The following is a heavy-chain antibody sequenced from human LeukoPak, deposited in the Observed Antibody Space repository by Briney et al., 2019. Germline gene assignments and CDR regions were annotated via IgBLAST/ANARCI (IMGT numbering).Heavy chain of an antibody. CDR3: ARGPLLWFGEYYYYMDV. D-gene: IGHD3-10*01. V-gene: IGHV1-69*13. CDR2: IIPIFGTA. Sequence: GASVKVSFTASGGTFSSYAISWVRQAPGQGLEWMGGIIPIFGTANYAQKFQGRVTITADESTSTAYMELSSLRSEDTAVYYCARGPLLWFGEYYYYMDVWGKGTTVTISS. J-gene: IGHJ6*03. CDR1: GGTFSSYA.